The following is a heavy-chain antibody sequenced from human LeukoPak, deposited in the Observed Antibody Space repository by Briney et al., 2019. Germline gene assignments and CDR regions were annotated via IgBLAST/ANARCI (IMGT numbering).Heavy chain of an antibody. CDR3: ARVVDVYYFDY. J-gene: IGHJ4*02. CDR2: IYPGDSDT. V-gene: IGHV5-51*01. CDR1: GCSFTNYW. Sequence: GESLKISCKGSGCSFTNYWIGWVRQMPGKGLEWMGIIYPGDSDTTYSPSFQGQVTISADKSISTAYLQWSSLKASDTAMYYCARVVDVYYFDYWGQGTLVTVSS. D-gene: IGHD3-16*01.